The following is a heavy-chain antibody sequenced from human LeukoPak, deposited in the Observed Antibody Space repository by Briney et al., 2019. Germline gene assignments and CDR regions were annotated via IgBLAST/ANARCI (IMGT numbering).Heavy chain of an antibody. CDR1: GFTFSTYA. V-gene: IGHV3-33*06. CDR2: IWPDGSKK. D-gene: IGHD6-25*01. CDR3: AKISSSAESNFDY. J-gene: IGHJ4*02. Sequence: PGRSLRLSCAASGFTFSTYAMHWVRQAPGKGLEWVAFIWPDGSKKYYADSAKGRFAISRENSKNTVYLQMNDLRPEDTALYFCAKISSSAESNFDYRGQGTLLTVSS.